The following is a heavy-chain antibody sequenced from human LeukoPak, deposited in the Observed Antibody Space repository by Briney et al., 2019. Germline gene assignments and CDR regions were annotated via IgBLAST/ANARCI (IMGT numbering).Heavy chain of an antibody. V-gene: IGHV3-23*01. J-gene: IGHJ6*03. CDR2: ISGSGYYT. CDR1: GSGFTFGNFG. CDR3: AKDGSWGDYYFYFYMDV. D-gene: IGHD3-16*01. Sequence: GGSLRLSCEASGSGFTFGNFGMSWVRQAPGKGLEWLSGISGSGYYTYYADSVKGRFTISRDSSKNTLYIQMNSLRAEDTAVYYCAKDGSWGDYYFYFYMDVWGKGTTVTVSS.